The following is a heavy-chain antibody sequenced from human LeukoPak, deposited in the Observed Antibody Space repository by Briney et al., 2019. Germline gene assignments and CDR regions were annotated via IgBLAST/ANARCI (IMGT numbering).Heavy chain of an antibody. Sequence: SETLSLTCTVSGGSISRSSYYWGWIRQTPGKGLEWIGSIYYRGSTYYKSSLKSRVTISLDTSKNQFSLKLSSVTAADTAVYYCAREENYYDSSGYKYWGQGTLVTVSS. CDR3: AREENYYDSSGYKY. V-gene: IGHV4-39*07. CDR2: IYYRGST. J-gene: IGHJ4*02. CDR1: GGSISRSSYY. D-gene: IGHD3-22*01.